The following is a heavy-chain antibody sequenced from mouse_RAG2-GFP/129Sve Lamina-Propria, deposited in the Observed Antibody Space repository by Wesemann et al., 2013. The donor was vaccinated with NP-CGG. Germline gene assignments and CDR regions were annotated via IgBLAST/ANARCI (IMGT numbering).Heavy chain of an antibody. CDR1: GYTFTSYW. CDR3: ARNGYFLYYFDY. D-gene: IGHD2-3*01. CDR2: INPSNGGT. V-gene: IGHV1-53*01. Sequence: QVQLQQPGAELVKPGASVKMSCKASGYTFTSYWMHWVKQRPGQGLEWIGNINPSNGGTYYNEKFKGKATLTADKSSSTAYMQLSSLTSEDSAVYFCARNGYFLYYFDYWGQGTTLTVSS. J-gene: IGHJ2*01.